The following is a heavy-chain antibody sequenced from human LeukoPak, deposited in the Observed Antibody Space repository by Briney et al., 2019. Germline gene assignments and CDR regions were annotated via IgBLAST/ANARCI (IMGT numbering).Heavy chain of an antibody. CDR1: GFIFSSYS. J-gene: IGHJ3*02. D-gene: IGHD2-2*01. CDR2: ISSSSSTI. CDR3: ARARTYCSSTSCYGGAFDI. V-gene: IGHV3-48*01. Sequence: GGSLRLSCAASGFIFSSYSMNWVRQAPGKGLEWVSYISSSSSTIYYADSVKGRFTISRDNAKNSLYLQMNSLRAEDTAVYYCARARTYCSSTSCYGGAFDIWGQGTMVTVSS.